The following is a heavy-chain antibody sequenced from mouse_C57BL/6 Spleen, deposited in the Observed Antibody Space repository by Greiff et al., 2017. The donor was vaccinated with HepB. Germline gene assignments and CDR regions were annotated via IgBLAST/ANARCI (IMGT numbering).Heavy chain of an antibody. Sequence: EVKLQESGPGLVKPSQSLSLTCSVTGYSITSGYYWNWIRQFPGNKLEWMGYISYDGSNNYNPSLKNRISITRDTSKNQFFLKLNSVTTEDTATYYCASPHYYGTNYAMDYWGQGTSVTVSS. CDR1: GYSITSGYY. CDR3: ASPHYYGTNYAMDY. J-gene: IGHJ4*01. V-gene: IGHV3-6*01. D-gene: IGHD1-1*01. CDR2: ISYDGSN.